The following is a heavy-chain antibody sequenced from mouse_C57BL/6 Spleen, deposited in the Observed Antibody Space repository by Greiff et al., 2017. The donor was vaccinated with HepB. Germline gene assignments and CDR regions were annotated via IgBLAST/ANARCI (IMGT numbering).Heavy chain of an antibody. V-gene: IGHV1-80*01. J-gene: IGHJ2*01. Sequence: QVQLKQSGAELVKPGASVKISCKASGYAFSSYWMNWVKQRPGKGLEWIGQIYPGDGDTNYNGKFKGKATLTADKSSSTAYMQLSSLTSEDSAVYFCARTGITTDLFDYWGQGTTLTVSS. D-gene: IGHD1-1*01. CDR3: ARTGITTDLFDY. CDR1: GYAFSSYW. CDR2: IYPGDGDT.